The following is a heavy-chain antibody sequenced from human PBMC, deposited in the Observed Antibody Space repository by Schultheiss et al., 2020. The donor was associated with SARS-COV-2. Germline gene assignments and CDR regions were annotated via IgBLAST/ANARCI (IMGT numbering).Heavy chain of an antibody. V-gene: IGHV4-31*03. Sequence: SQTLSLTCTVSGGSISSGSYYWSWIRQPPGKGLEWIGYIYYSGSTYYNPSLKSRVTISVDTSKNQFSLKLSSVTAADTAVYYCARVNTQGLRFGRGVDYWGQGTLVTVSS. CDR3: ARVNTQGLRFGRGVDY. D-gene: IGHD5-12*01. J-gene: IGHJ4*02. CDR1: GGSISSGSYY. CDR2: IYYSGST.